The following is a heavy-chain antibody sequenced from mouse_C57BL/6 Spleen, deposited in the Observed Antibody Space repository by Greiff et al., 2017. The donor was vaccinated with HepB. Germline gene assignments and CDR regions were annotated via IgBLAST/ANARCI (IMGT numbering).Heavy chain of an antibody. CDR1: GFTFSDYY. CDR3: ARDRGLRRTGYYFDY. J-gene: IGHJ2*01. Sequence: EVKLVESEGGLVQPGSSMKLSCTASGFTFSDYYMAWVRQVPEKGLEWVANINYDGSSTYYLDSLKSRFIISRDNAKNILYLQMSSLKSEDTATYYCARDRGLRRTGYYFDYWGQGTTLTVSS. CDR2: INYDGSST. V-gene: IGHV5-16*01. D-gene: IGHD2-2*01.